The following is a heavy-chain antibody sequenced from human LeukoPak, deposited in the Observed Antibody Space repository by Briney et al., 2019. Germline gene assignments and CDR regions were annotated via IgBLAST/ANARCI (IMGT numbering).Heavy chain of an antibody. CDR3: ARVGQLVLLQPNYFDY. Sequence: PGGSLRLSCAASEFTFSSYRMNWVRQAPGKGLEWVSYISSSTSTTHYADSVKGRFTISRDNAKNSLYLQMNSLRAEDTAVYYCARVGQLVLLQPNYFDYWGQGTLVTVSS. CDR1: EFTFSSYR. J-gene: IGHJ4*02. D-gene: IGHD6-13*01. V-gene: IGHV3-48*04. CDR2: ISSSTSTT.